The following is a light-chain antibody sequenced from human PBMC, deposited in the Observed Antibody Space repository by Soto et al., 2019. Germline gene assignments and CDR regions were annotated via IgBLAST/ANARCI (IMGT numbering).Light chain of an antibody. CDR2: GNS. CDR3: QSYDSSRSGSV. J-gene: IGLJ3*02. V-gene: IGLV1-40*01. CDR1: SSNIGAGYD. Sequence: QSVLTQPPSVSGAPGQRVTISCTGSSSNIGAGYDVHWYQQLPGTAPKLLIFGNSNRPSGVPDRFSGSKSVTSASLAITGLQAEDEADYYCQSYDSSRSGSVFGGGTKLAVL.